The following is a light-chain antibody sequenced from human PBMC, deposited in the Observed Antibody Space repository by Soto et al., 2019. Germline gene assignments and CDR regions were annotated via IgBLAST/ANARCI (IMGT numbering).Light chain of an antibody. J-gene: IGLJ1*01. Sequence: QSVLTPPPSVSGAPGQRVTISCSGTSSSIGAGYEVHWYHQLPGTAPKLVVSGNGNRPSGVPDRLSASKSGTSASLAITGLPAEDEGHYYCQSYDKRLTAYVFGTETTVTVL. V-gene: IGLV1-40*01. CDR3: QSYDKRLTAYV. CDR1: SSSIGAGYE. CDR2: GNG.